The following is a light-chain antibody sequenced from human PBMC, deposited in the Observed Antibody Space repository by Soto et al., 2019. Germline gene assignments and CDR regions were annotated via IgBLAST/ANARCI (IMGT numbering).Light chain of an antibody. CDR2: DAS. CDR1: QGISSY. V-gene: IGKV1-9*01. Sequence: IKLTQSPSSLSASVGDRVTITCRASQGISSYLGWYQQRPGKAPNLLIYDASTLHSGVPSRFSGGGSGTDFTLTISSLQPEDFATYYCQQVNVYPSTFGGGTKV. J-gene: IGKJ4*01. CDR3: QQVNVYPST.